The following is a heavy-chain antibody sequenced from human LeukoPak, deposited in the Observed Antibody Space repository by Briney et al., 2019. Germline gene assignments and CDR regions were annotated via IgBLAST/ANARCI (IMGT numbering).Heavy chain of an antibody. CDR1: GFTFDDYG. V-gene: IGHV3-20*04. CDR3: ARVRYYDSSGYYKRWYYYMDV. J-gene: IGHJ6*03. CDR2: INWNGGST. Sequence: GGSLRLSCAASGFTFDDYGMSWVRQAPGKGLEWVSGINWNGGSTGYADSVKGRFTISRDNAKNSLYLQVNSLRAEDTALYYCARVRYYDSSGYYKRWYYYMDVWGKGTTVTVSS. D-gene: IGHD3-22*01.